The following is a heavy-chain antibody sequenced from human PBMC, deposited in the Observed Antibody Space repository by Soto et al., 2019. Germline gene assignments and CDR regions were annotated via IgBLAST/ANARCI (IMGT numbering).Heavy chain of an antibody. CDR3: ARDNITGLFDY. Sequence: SETLSLTCAVYGGSFSGYYWTWIRQPPGTGLEWIGEINHSGSTNYNPSLKSRVTISVDTSKNQFSLKLTSVTAADTAVYYCARDNITGLFDYWGQGTXVTVSS. J-gene: IGHJ4*02. CDR2: INHSGST. D-gene: IGHD2-8*02. V-gene: IGHV4-34*01. CDR1: GGSFSGYY.